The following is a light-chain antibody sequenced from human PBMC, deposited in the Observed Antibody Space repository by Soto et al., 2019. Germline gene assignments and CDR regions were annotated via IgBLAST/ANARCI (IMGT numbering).Light chain of an antibody. Sequence: IVWTQSPGTLSLSPGERLTLSWRASQSVSSSYLAWYQQKPGQAPRLVIYGASSRATGVPARFSGSGSGTDFTLTISSLETEDFAVYYCQQRNDWRRGTFGQGTRLEIK. CDR3: QQRNDWRRGT. CDR1: QSVSSSY. CDR2: GAS. J-gene: IGKJ5*01. V-gene: IGKV3D-20*02.